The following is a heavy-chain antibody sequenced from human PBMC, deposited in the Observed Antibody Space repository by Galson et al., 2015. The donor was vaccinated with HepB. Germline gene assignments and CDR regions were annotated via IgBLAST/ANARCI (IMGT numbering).Heavy chain of an antibody. V-gene: IGHV1-2*02. J-gene: IGHJ3*01. CDR2: INPTTGDT. CDR3: ARPRASTRVKDGLDL. Sequence: SVKVSCKASGYTFIDYYINWVRQAPGQGLEGMGWINPTTGDTNYAQKFRGRVTMTTDTSVSTAYMELSRLTSDDTALYYCARPRASTRVKDGLDLWGQGTMVTVSS. CDR1: GYTFIDYY. D-gene: IGHD2-2*01.